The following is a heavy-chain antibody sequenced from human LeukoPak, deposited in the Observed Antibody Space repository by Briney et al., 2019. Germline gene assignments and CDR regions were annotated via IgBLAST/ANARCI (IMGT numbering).Heavy chain of an antibody. J-gene: IGHJ4*02. D-gene: IGHD3-22*01. Sequence: PSETLSLTCTVSGGSISSSSYYWGWIRQPPGKGLEWIGSIYYSGSTYYNPSLKSRVTISVDTSKNQFSLKLGSVTAADTAVYYCATLGFSSGYYYYFDHWGQGTLVTVSS. CDR1: GGSISSSSYY. CDR3: ATLGFSSGYYYYFDH. CDR2: IYYSGST. V-gene: IGHV4-39*07.